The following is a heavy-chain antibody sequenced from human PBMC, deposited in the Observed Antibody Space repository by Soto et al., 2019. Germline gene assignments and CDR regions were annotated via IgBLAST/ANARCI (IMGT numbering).Heavy chain of an antibody. CDR3: ARGRVIPSAPFDV. CDR2: INYSGGS. Sequence: ALEDRPHTRTVSGESTRNGRRGKYWGWIRPPPGEGLEWIASINYSGGSYSNPSLKSRITMSIDTSKTQFSLKVNSVTAADTAIYYCARGRVIPSAPFDVWGQGTLVTVSS. D-gene: IGHD2-2*01. CDR1: GESTRNGRRGKY. V-gene: IGHV4-39*01. J-gene: IGHJ4*02.